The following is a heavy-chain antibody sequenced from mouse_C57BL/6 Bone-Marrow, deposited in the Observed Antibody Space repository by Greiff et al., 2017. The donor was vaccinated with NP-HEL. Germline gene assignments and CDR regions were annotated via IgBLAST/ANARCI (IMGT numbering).Heavy chain of an antibody. D-gene: IGHD1-1*01. Sequence: VQLQESGAELVRPGASVKLSCKASGYTFTDYYINWVKQRPGQGLEWIARIYPGSGNTYYNEKFKGKATLTAEKSSSTAYMQLSSLTSEDSAVYFCARSDYYGSRYYFDYWGQGTTLTVSS. CDR3: ARSDYYGSRYYFDY. CDR1: GYTFTDYY. J-gene: IGHJ2*01. CDR2: IYPGSGNT. V-gene: IGHV1-76*01.